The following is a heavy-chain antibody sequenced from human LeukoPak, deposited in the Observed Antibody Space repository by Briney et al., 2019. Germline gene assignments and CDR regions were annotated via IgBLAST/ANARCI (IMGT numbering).Heavy chain of an antibody. V-gene: IGHV3-7*01. D-gene: IGHD2-21*02. CDR3: ARDWGDGFDY. J-gene: IGHJ4*02. CDR1: GLTFNNYW. CDR2: IKQDGSDK. Sequence: GGSLRLSCAASGLTFNNYWMTWVRQAPGKGLEWVASIKQDGSDKYYVDSVKGRFTISRDNAKNSLYLQMNNLRAADTAVYYCARDWGDGFDYWGQGTLVTVSS.